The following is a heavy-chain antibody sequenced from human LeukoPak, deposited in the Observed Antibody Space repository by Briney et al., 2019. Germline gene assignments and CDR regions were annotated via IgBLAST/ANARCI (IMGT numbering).Heavy chain of an antibody. V-gene: IGHV4-59*08. CDR2: ISYSGTS. D-gene: IGHD6-19*01. Sequence: SETLSLTCTVSGGSFSSYYWSWIRQPPGKGLEWIGYISYSGTSNYNPSLKSRVTISVDTSKNQFSLKLISVTAADTAVYYCARQSQWLSPFDYWGQGTLVTVSS. CDR1: GGSFSSYY. J-gene: IGHJ4*02. CDR3: ARQSQWLSPFDY.